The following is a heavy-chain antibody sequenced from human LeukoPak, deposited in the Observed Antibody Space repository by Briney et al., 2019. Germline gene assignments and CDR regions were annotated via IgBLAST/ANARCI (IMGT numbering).Heavy chain of an antibody. D-gene: IGHD2-21*02. CDR2: IFHRGNT. CDR1: GGSISGGVYF. Sequence: SETLSLTCAVSGGSISGGVYFWGWIRQPPGKGLEWIGTIFHRGNTYHNPSLKSRVAISVDTSKNQFSLKLSSVTAADTAVYYCARRVVVTAMANDAFDIWGQGTMVTVSS. V-gene: IGHV4-39*07. J-gene: IGHJ3*02. CDR3: ARRVVVTAMANDAFDI.